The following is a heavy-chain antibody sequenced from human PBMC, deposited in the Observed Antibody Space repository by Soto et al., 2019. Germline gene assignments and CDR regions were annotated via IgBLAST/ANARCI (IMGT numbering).Heavy chain of an antibody. D-gene: IGHD3-10*01. CDR3: ARYLDGSGSYYPGYYYYYYYMDV. V-gene: IGHV4-34*01. CDR2: INHSGST. J-gene: IGHJ6*03. Sequence: PSETLSLTCAVYGGSFSGYYWNWIRQPPGKGLEWIGEINHSGSTNYNPSLKSRVTISVDTSKNQFSLKLSSVTAADTAVYYCARYLDGSGSYYPGYYYYYYYMDVWGKGTTVTVSS. CDR1: GGSFSGYY.